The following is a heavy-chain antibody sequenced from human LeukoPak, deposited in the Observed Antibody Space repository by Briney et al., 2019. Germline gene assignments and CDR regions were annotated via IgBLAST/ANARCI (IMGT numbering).Heavy chain of an antibody. D-gene: IGHD4-17*01. V-gene: IGHV1-18*01. J-gene: IGHJ5*02. CDR1: GYTFTHYI. CDR2: ISAYNNYT. Sequence: GASVKVSCKASGYTFTHYIINWVRQAPGQGLEWMGKISAYNNYTTYAQKFQGRIAMTTDTSTNTAYMDLRSLRSDDTAFYYCAREGADDHGRLLWFDPWGQGNLVTVSS. CDR3: AREGADDHGRLLWFDP.